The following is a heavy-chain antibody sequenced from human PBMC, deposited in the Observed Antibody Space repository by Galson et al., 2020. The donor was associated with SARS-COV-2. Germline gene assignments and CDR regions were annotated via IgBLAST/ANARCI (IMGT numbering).Heavy chain of an antibody. Sequence: PGGSLRLSCEVSGFIFSSYEMNWVRQAPGKGLEWISFVNSIGSTTYYADSVRGRFTISRDNAKASLYLQMNSLRAEDTAVYYCATDREYYDRNGFYSHYSEYWGQGTLVTVSS. CDR2: VNSIGSTT. J-gene: IGHJ4*02. CDR3: ATDREYYDRNGFYSHYSEY. D-gene: IGHD3-22*01. V-gene: IGHV3-48*03. CDR1: GFIFSSYE.